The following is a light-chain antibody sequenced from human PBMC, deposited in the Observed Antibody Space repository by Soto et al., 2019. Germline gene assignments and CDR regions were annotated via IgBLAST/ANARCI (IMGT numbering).Light chain of an antibody. CDR2: DAS. V-gene: IGKV3-20*01. CDR1: QSVRSNY. Sequence: EIVLTQSPDTLSLSPGERATLSCRASQSVRSNYLAWYQQKPGQAPRFLIYDASSRATGIADMFSGSGSGTDFTLTISRLEPEDFAVYYCQQYGSSPLTFGGGTKVEIK. CDR3: QQYGSSPLT. J-gene: IGKJ4*01.